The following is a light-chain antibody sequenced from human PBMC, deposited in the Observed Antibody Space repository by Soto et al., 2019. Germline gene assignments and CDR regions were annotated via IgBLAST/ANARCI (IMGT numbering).Light chain of an antibody. Sequence: EIVLTQSPGTLSLSPGERATLSCRASQSVNSNYLAWYQRKPGQAPRLLIYGASNRATDIPYRFSASGSGTDFTLTIIRLEAEDFAVYYCQQYDSTPPTFGQGTKLEVK. CDR2: GAS. CDR3: QQYDSTPPT. CDR1: QSVNSNY. V-gene: IGKV3-20*01. J-gene: IGKJ1*01.